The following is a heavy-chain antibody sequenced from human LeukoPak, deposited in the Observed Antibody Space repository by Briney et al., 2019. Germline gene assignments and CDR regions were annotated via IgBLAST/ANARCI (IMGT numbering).Heavy chain of an antibody. CDR1: GGSISSYY. D-gene: IGHD3-16*01. CDR3: ARAFGGVVDY. V-gene: IGHV4-59*12. CDR2: IYYSGST. Sequence: SETLSLTCTVSGGSISSYYWSWIRQPPGKGLEWIGSIYYSGSTYYNPSLKSRVTISVDTSKNQFSLKLSSVTAADTAVYYCARAFGGVVDYWGQGTLVTVSS. J-gene: IGHJ4*02.